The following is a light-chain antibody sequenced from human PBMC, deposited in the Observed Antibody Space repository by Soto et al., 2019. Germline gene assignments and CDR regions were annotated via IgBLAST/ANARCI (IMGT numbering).Light chain of an antibody. CDR1: QTISSW. CDR2: KAS. CDR3: QHYNSYSGMYT. Sequence: DIQMTQSPSTLSGSVGDRVTITCRASQTISSWLAWYQQKPGKAPKLLIYKASTLKSGVPSRFSGSGSGTEFTLTISSLQPDDFATYYCQHYNSYSGMYTFGQGTKVDIK. V-gene: IGKV1-5*03. J-gene: IGKJ2*01.